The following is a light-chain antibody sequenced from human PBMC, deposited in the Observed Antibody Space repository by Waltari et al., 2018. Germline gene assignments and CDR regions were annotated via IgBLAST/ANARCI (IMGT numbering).Light chain of an antibody. CDR1: QDISTY. J-gene: IGKJ2*01. V-gene: IGKV1-33*01. CDR2: DVS. CDR3: QQNEDVPDT. Sequence: DIQMTQSPSSPPASVGDSVTITCPASQDISTYLNWYQQKPGKAPKLLIYDVSNLDKGVPSGVSGGGAETDFRYTISSLQSEDIATYYCQQNEDVPDTFGQGTKLMIK.